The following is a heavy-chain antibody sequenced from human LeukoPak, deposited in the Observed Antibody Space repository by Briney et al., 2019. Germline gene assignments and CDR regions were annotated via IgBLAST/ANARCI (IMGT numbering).Heavy chain of an antibody. CDR3: ATQARGYYYY. CDR1: GYTLTELS. CDR2: FDPEDGET. V-gene: IGHV1-24*01. D-gene: IGHD1-26*01. J-gene: IGHJ4*02. Sequence: ASVKVSCKVSGYTLTELSMHWVRQAPAQGLEWMGGFDPEDGETIYAQKFQGRVTMTEDTSTDTAYMDLSSLRSEDTAVYYCATQARGYYYYWGQGTLVTVSS.